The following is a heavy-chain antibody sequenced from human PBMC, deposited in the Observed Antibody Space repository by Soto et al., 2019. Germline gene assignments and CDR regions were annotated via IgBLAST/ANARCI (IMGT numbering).Heavy chain of an antibody. V-gene: IGHV1-69*01. CDR1: GLTFSSYA. CDR2: IIPIFGTA. CDR3: ARSQGGSSSLDIYYYYYYGMDV. Sequence: QVQLVQSGAEVKKPGSSVKVSCKAPGLTFSSYAISWVRQAPGQGLDWMGGIIPIFGTANYAQRIQGRVTITADESTSTGYMELSSLRSEDTAVYYCARSQGGSSSLDIYYYYYYGMDVWGQGTTVTVSS. D-gene: IGHD2-15*01. J-gene: IGHJ6*02.